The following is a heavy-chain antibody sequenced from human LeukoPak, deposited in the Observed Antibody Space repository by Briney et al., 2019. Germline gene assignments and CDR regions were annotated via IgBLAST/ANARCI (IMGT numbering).Heavy chain of an antibody. CDR1: GGSISSGSYY. V-gene: IGHV4-61*02. Sequence: SETLSLTCTVSGGSISSGSYYWSWIRQPAGKGLEWIGRIYTSGSTNYNPSLKSRVTISVDTSKNQFSLKLSSVTAADTAVYYCARAPPEWELLSYFDYWGQGTPVTVSS. CDR2: IYTSGST. J-gene: IGHJ4*02. CDR3: ARAPPEWELLSYFDY. D-gene: IGHD1-26*01.